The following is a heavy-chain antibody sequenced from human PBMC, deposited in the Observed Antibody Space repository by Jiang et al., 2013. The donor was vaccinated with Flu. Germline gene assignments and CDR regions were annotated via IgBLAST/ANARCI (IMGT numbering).Heavy chain of an antibody. J-gene: IGHJ3*02. D-gene: IGHD6-13*01. Sequence: KPTQTLTLTCTSLGSHSALVEWVWAGSVSPQERPLEWLALIYWDDDKRYSPSLKSRLTITKDTSKNQVVLTMTNMDPVDTATYYCAHSYSSRGLGAFDIWGQGTMLTVSS. CDR1: GSHSALVEWV. CDR3: AHSYSSRGLGAFDI. CDR2: IYWDDDK. V-gene: IGHV2-5*02.